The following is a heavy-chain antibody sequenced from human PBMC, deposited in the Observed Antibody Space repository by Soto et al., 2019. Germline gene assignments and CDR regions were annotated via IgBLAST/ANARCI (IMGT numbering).Heavy chain of an antibody. CDR2: ISSSSSYI. V-gene: IGHV3-21*01. CDR3: ARDKDGYFDY. Sequence: EVQLVESGGGLVKPGGSLILSCAASGFTFSSYSMNWVRQAPGKGLEWVSSISSSSSYIYYADSVKGRFTISRDNAKNSLYLQMNSLRAEDTAVYYCARDKDGYFDYWGQGTLVTVSS. CDR1: GFTFSSYS. J-gene: IGHJ4*02.